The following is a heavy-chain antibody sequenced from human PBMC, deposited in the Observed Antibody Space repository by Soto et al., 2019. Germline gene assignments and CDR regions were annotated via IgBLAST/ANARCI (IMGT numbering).Heavy chain of an antibody. Sequence: QLQLQESGPGLVKPSETLSLTCTVSDDSIRRSNYFWGWIRQPPGKGLEWIENIFYSGNIHYNPSPKTRDSVALDTSNHHFSLRVSSVTAADTAVYYGARHLYSGDSSGSFGYWGPGALVIVSS. D-gene: IGHD6-19*01. J-gene: IGHJ4*02. V-gene: IGHV4-39*01. CDR1: DDSIRRSNYF. CDR2: IFYSGNI. CDR3: ARHLYSGDSSGSFGY.